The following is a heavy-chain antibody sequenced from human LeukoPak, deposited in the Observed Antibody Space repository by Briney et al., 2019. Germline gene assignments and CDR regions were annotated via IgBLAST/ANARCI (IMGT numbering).Heavy chain of an antibody. CDR3: ARIGGSSWSVGY. CDR1: GGSISSSSYY. J-gene: IGHJ4*02. V-gene: IGHV4-39*07. D-gene: IGHD6-13*01. Sequence: PSETLSLTCTVSGGSISSSSYYWGWIRQPPGKGLEWIGSIYYSGSTYYNPSLKSRVTISVDTSKDQFSLKLSSVTAADTAVYYCARIGGSSWSVGYWGQGTLVTVSS. CDR2: IYYSGST.